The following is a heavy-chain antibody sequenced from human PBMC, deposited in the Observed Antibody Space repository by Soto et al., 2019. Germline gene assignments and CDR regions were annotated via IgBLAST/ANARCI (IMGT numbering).Heavy chain of an antibody. D-gene: IGHD3-22*01. Sequence: VGSLRLSCAASGFTFSDYYMSWIRQAPGKGLEWVSYISSSGSTIYYADSVKGRFTISRDNAKNSLYLQLNSLRAEDTAVYYCARDLGYYASDGYFDYWGQGTVVTVSS. V-gene: IGHV3-11*01. CDR3: ARDLGYYASDGYFDY. CDR1: GFTFSDYY. J-gene: IGHJ4*02. CDR2: ISSSGSTI.